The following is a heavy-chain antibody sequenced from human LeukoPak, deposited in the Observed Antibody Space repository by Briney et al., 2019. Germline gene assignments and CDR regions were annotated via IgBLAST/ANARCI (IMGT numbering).Heavy chain of an antibody. J-gene: IGHJ3*02. D-gene: IGHD3-22*01. V-gene: IGHV3-74*01. CDR2: INSDGTR. CDR1: GFTFNNSW. Sequence: PGGSLRLSCAGSGFTFNNSWMHWVRQAPGKGLVWVSRINSDGTRSYADSVKGRFTISRDNAKNTLFLQMNSLRVEDTAVYFCASPRSGDGGGYHDPCDIWGQGTMVTVSS. CDR3: ASPRSGDGGGYHDPCDI.